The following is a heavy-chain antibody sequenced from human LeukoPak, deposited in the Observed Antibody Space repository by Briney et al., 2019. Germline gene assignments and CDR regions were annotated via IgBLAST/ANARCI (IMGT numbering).Heavy chain of an antibody. CDR3: ARGMEWPPPYMDV. V-gene: IGHV4-39*07. Sequence: SETLSLTCTVSGASISSSSYSWGWIRQPPGKGLEWIGSIYYSGSTYYNPSLKSRVTIAVDTSKNQFSLKLSSVTAADTAVYYCARGMEWPPPYMDVWGKGTTVTVSS. D-gene: IGHD3-3*01. CDR1: GASISSSSYS. CDR2: IYYSGST. J-gene: IGHJ6*03.